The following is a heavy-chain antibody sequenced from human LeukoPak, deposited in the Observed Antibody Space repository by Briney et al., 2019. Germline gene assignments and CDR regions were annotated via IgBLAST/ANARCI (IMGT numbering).Heavy chain of an antibody. Sequence: GGSLRLSCAASEFTFSSYSMNWVRQAPGKGLEWVSSISSSSSYIYYADSVKGRFTISRDHAKNSLYLQMNSLRAEDTAVYYCARAYCSSTSCYTPDAFDIWGRGTMVTVSS. CDR2: ISSSSSYI. D-gene: IGHD2-2*02. CDR3: ARAYCSSTSCYTPDAFDI. CDR1: EFTFSSYS. V-gene: IGHV3-21*01. J-gene: IGHJ3*02.